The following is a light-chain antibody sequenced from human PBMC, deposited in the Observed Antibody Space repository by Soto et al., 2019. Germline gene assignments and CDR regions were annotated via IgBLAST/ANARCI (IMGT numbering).Light chain of an antibody. CDR1: ESLLHSNGYNS. CDR3: MQALQTPWT. J-gene: IGKJ1*01. CDR2: LGS. V-gene: IGKV2-28*01. Sequence: DIVMTQSPLSLPVTPGEPASISCRSSESLLHSNGYNSLDWYLQKPGQSPQLLIFLGSNRASGVPDRFSGSGSGTDFTLKISRVEAEDVGVYYFMQALQTPWTFGQGTTVDIK.